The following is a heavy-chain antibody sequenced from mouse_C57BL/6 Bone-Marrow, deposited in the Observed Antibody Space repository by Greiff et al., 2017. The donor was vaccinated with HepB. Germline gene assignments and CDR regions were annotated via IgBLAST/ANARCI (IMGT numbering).Heavy chain of an antibody. CDR1: GFSLTSYA. D-gene: IGHD2-4*01. CDR3: ARNALHYYYDYPYWYFDV. V-gene: IGHV2-9-1*01. CDR2: IWTGGGT. Sequence: VKLMESGPGLVAPSQSLSITCTVSGFSLTSYAISWVRQPPGKGLEWLGVIWTGGGTNYNSALKSRLSISKDNSKSQVFLKMNSLQTDDTARYYCARNALHYYYDYPYWYFDVWGTGTTVTVSS. J-gene: IGHJ1*03.